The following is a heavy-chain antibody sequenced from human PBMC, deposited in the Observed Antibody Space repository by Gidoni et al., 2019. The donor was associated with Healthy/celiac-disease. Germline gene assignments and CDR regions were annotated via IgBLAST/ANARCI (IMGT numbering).Heavy chain of an antibody. D-gene: IGHD1-26*01. Sequence: QVQLQESGPGLVKPSETLSLPCTVSGGSISSYYWSWIRQPPGKGLEWIGYIYYSGVTNYHPSLKSRVTISVDTSKNQFSMKLSSVTAADTAVYYCARGIRSRGWFDPWGQGTLVTVSS. CDR1: GGSISSYY. CDR2: IYYSGVT. CDR3: ARGIRSRGWFDP. V-gene: IGHV4-59*08. J-gene: IGHJ5*02.